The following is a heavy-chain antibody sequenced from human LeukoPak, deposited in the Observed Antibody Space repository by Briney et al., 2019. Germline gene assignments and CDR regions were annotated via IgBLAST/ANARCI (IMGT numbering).Heavy chain of an antibody. J-gene: IGHJ5*02. CDR2: IYNSGST. V-gene: IGHV4-59*01. D-gene: IGHD5-24*01. CDR1: GGSISNYY. Sequence: PSETLSLTCTVSGGSISNYYWSWIRQPPGKGLEWIGYIYNSGSTNYNPSLKSRVTISVDTSKNQFSLKLSSVTAADTAVYYCARDGYNILGGFDPWGQGTLVTVSS. CDR3: ARDGYNILGGFDP.